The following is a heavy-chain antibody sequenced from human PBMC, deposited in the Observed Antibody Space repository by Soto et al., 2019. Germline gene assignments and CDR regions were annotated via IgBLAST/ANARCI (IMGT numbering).Heavy chain of an antibody. V-gene: IGHV3-33*01. J-gene: IGHJ6*02. CDR1: GFTFSSYG. Sequence: QVQLVESGGGVVQPGRSLRLSCAASGFTFSSYGMHWVRQAPGKGLEWVAVIWYDGSNKYYADSVKGRFTISRDKSKNALDLQMHRLRAEDTAVYYCARDTARAMVRIYDGMDVCGQGTTVTVSS. D-gene: IGHD3-10*01. CDR3: ARDTARAMVRIYDGMDV. CDR2: IWYDGSNK.